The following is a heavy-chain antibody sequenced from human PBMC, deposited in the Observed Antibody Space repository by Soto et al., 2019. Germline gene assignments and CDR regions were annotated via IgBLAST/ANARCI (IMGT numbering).Heavy chain of an antibody. CDR1: GYTFTSYW. Sequence: EVQLVQSGAEVQKSGESLKSSCKGSGYTFTSYWIGWVRQMPGKGLEWMGIISPGDSDTRYSPSFQGEVSISADKSITTAYLQWSSREASDTAMYTCARRDDYYGVDVWGQGTTVTVSS. CDR3: ARRDDYYGVDV. J-gene: IGHJ6*02. CDR2: ISPGDSDT. V-gene: IGHV5-51*03.